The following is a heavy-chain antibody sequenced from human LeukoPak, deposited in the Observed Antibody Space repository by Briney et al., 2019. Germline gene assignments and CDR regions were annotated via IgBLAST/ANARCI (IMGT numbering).Heavy chain of an antibody. CDR3: AKGGLWQHFDC. V-gene: IGHV3-23*01. CDR2: ISGTGDTT. J-gene: IGHJ4*01. D-gene: IGHD5-18*01. Sequence: GGSLRLSCTAWGHIYREYGKRWVRQAPGKRVDFVSIISGTGDTTNYAASLKGRLTISRDNSKNTVYLQMSSLRADDTAVYYCAKGGLWQHFDCWGRGTLVTVSS. CDR1: GHIYREYG.